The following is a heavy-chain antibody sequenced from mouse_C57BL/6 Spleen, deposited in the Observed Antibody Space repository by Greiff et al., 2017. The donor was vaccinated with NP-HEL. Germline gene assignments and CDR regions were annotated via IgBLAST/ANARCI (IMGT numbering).Heavy chain of an antibody. CDR1: GFTFSDYG. Sequence: EVQLVESGGGLVKPGGSLKLSCAASGFTFSDYGMHWVRQAPEKGLEWVAYISSGSSTIYYADTVKGRFTISRDNAKNTLFLQMTSLRSEDTAMYYCARNHDYDGFAYWGQGTLVTVSA. CDR2: ISSGSSTI. D-gene: IGHD2-4*01. CDR3: ARNHDYDGFAY. J-gene: IGHJ3*01. V-gene: IGHV5-17*01.